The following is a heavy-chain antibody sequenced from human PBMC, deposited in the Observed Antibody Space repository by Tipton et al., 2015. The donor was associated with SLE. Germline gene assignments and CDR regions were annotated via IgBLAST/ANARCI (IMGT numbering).Heavy chain of an antibody. J-gene: IGHJ4*02. V-gene: IGHV4-59*01. CDR3: ARAGYSYDSGYYFDN. Sequence: TLSLTCTVSGASISDYYLAWNRQSPAKGLEWIGYIDYSGSVNYDPSLKSRVTISLDRSKNQFSLKLSSMTAADTAVYYCARAGYSYDSGYYFDNWGQGTLVTVSS. CDR1: GASISDYY. CDR2: IDYSGSV. D-gene: IGHD5-18*01.